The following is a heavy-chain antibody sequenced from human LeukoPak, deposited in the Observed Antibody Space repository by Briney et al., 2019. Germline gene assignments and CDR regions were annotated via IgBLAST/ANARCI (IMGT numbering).Heavy chain of an antibody. CDR1: GGSFSGYY. V-gene: IGHV4-34*01. CDR3: ARAPPPYYSSSWYDYHYYYGMDV. CDR2: INHSGST. Sequence: SETLSLTCAVYGGSFSGYYWSWIRQPPGKGLEWIGEINHSGSTNYNPSLKSRVTISVDTSKNQFSLKLSSVTAADTAVYYCARAPPPYYSSSWYDYHYYYGMDVWGQGTTVTVSS. D-gene: IGHD6-13*01. J-gene: IGHJ6*02.